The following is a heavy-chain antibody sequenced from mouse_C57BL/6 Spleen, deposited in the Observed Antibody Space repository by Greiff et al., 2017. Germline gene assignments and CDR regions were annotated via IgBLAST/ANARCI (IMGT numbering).Heavy chain of an antibody. J-gene: IGHJ3*01. CDR1: GYTFTSYW. CDR2: IYPGSGST. CDR3: ARNRDGYAWFAY. Sequence: QVQLQQPGAELVKPGASVKMSCKASGYTFTSYWITWVKQRPGQGLEWIGDIYPGSGSTNYNEKFKSKATLTVDTSSSTAYMQLSSLTSEDSAVYYCARNRDGYAWFAYWGQGTLVTVSA. D-gene: IGHD2-2*01. V-gene: IGHV1-55*01.